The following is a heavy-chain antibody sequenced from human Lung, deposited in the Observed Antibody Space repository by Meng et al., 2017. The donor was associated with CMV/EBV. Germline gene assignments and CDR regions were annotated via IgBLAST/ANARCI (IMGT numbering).Heavy chain of an antibody. J-gene: IGHJ5*02. CDR3: ARLVGVPAAIGWFDP. D-gene: IGHD2-2*01. CDR1: GGSISSNNW. Sequence: SETLSLXXAVSGGSISSNNWWSWVRQSPGKGLEWIGEISHSERTNYNPSLQSRVTISVDKSKNQFSLNLSSMTAADTAVYYCARLVGVPAAIGWFDPWGQGTXVTVSS. V-gene: IGHV4-4*02. CDR2: ISHSERT.